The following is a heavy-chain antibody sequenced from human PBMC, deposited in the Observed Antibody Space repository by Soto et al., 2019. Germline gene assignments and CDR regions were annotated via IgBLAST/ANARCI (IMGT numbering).Heavy chain of an antibody. V-gene: IGHV4-39*01. CDR2: IYYSGST. CDR1: GGSISSSSYY. Sequence: SETLSLTCTVSGGSISSSSYYWGWIRQPPGKGLEWIGSIYYSGSTYYNPSLKSRVTISVDTSKNQFSLKLSSVTAADTAVYYCARHRRQSSGWYYFDYWGQGTLVTVSS. J-gene: IGHJ4*02. CDR3: ARHRRQSSGWYYFDY. D-gene: IGHD6-19*01.